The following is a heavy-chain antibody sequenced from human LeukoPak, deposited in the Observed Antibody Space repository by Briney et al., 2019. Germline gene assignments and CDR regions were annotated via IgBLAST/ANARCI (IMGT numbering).Heavy chain of an antibody. D-gene: IGHD6-19*01. CDR2: IYYSGTS. Sequence: SETLSLTCTVSGGSISRSSYYWGWIRQPPGKGLEYIGSIYYSGTSYFNPSLRGRVTISVETSKNQFSLKVTTVTVADTAEYYCARLSSSGWFDYWGQGTLVTVSS. J-gene: IGHJ4*02. CDR3: ARLSSSGWFDY. V-gene: IGHV4-39*01. CDR1: GGSISRSSYY.